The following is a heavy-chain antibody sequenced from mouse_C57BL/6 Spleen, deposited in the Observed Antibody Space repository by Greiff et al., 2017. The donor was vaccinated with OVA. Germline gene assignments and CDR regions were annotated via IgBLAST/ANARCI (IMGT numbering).Heavy chain of an antibody. Sequence: LVESGPELVKPGASVKLSCKASGYTFTSYDINWVKQRPGQGLEWIGWIYPRDGSTKYNEKFKGKATLTVDTSSSTAYMELHSLTSEDSAVYFCARGIYYYGSSYWYFDVWGTGTTVTVSS. J-gene: IGHJ1*03. V-gene: IGHV1-85*01. CDR3: ARGIYYYGSSYWYFDV. CDR1: GYTFTSYD. D-gene: IGHD1-1*01. CDR2: IYPRDGST.